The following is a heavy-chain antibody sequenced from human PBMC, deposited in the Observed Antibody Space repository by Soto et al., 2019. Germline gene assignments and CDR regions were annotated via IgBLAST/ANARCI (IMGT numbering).Heavy chain of an antibody. D-gene: IGHD6-19*01. J-gene: IGHJ4*02. CDR3: ARGPNDQWLLPVV. CDR2: ISGSGAST. Sequence: DVRLLESGGGLVQPGGSLRLSCAASAFTFTDYAMNWVRQAPGKGLEWVSAISGSGASTYYADSVKGRFTISRDNSRSTLYLQMNSLRPEDTAIYYCARGPNDQWLLPVVWGQGTLVTVSS. CDR1: AFTFTDYA. V-gene: IGHV3-23*01.